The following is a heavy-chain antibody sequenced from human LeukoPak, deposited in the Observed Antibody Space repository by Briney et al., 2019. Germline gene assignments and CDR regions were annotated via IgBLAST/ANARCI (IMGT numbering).Heavy chain of an antibody. Sequence: PSETLSLTCAVYVGSFSNYYWRWIRQPPGKRLERIGEILHSGRTNYNPSLKSRVTISVDTSKKQFSLRLNSVTAADTGLYYCARREWGGSRSALGVWGQGTLVTVSS. CDR2: ILHSGRT. CDR1: VGSFSNYY. V-gene: IGHV4-34*12. J-gene: IGHJ4*02. D-gene: IGHD2-8*01. CDR3: ARREWGGSRSALGV.